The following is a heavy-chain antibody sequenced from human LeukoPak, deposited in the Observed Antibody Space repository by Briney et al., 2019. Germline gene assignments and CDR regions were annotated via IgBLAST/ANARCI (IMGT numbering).Heavy chain of an antibody. D-gene: IGHD6-6*01. CDR3: ARGEYSLTFDY. V-gene: IGHV3-7*04. CDR1: GFTFSSYA. CDR2: IKQDGSEK. J-gene: IGHJ4*02. Sequence: GGSLRLSCAASGFTFSSYAMSWVRQAPGKGLEWVANIKQDGSEKYYVDSVKGRFTISRDNAKNSLYLQMNSLRAEDTAVYYCARGEYSLTFDYWGQGTLVTVSS.